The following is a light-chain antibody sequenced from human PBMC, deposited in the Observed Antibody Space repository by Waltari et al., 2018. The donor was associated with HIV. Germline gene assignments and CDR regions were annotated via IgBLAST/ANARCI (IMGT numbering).Light chain of an antibody. CDR3: EQYNSYRYT. Sequence: DNQMTQSPSTLSASVGDRVTITCRASKSISSWLDWYKQKPGKAPKSLIYKASSLVSGVPSRFSGSGSGTEFTLTISSLQPDDFATYYCEQYNSYRYTFGQGTKLEIK. J-gene: IGKJ2*01. CDR2: KAS. CDR1: KSISSW. V-gene: IGKV1-5*03.